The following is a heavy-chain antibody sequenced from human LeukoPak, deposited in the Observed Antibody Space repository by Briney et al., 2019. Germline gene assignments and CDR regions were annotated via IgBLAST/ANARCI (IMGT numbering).Heavy chain of an antibody. D-gene: IGHD3-3*01. Sequence: SETLSLTCAVSGYSISSGYYWGWIRQPPGKGLEWIGSVYHSGSTYYNPSLKSRVTISVDTSKNQFSLKLSSVTAADTAVYYCARHDITIFGVVTSDAFDIWGQGTMVTVSS. V-gene: IGHV4-38-2*01. CDR2: VYHSGST. CDR3: ARHDITIFGVVTSDAFDI. CDR1: GYSISSGYY. J-gene: IGHJ3*02.